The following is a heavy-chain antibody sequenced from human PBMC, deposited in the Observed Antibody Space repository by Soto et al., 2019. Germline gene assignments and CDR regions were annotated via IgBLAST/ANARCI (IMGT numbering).Heavy chain of an antibody. D-gene: IGHD2-2*02. J-gene: IGHJ6*02. Sequence: QVQLVQSGAEVKKPGASVKVSCKASGYTFTNYGISWVRQAPGQGLEWMGWISAYNGYTNYAQELQGRVTMTTDTSTSTAYMELSSLRSDDTAVYYCSRDRVVVVPAVTPSYYYYGLDVWGQGTSVTVSS. CDR2: ISAYNGYT. CDR1: GYTFTNYG. V-gene: IGHV1-18*01. CDR3: SRDRVVVVPAVTPSYYYYGLDV.